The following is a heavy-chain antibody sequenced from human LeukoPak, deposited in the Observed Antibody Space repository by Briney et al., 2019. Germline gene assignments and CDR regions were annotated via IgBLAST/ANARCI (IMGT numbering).Heavy chain of an antibody. CDR2: ISYDGSNK. Sequence: PGGSLRLSCAASGFTFSSYGMHWVRQAPGKGLEGGAVISYDGSNKYYADSVKGRFTISRDNSKNTLYLQMNSLRAEDTAVYYCAKDRWEVVASGYGMDVWGQGTTVTVSS. D-gene: IGHD2-15*01. V-gene: IGHV3-30*18. J-gene: IGHJ6*02. CDR1: GFTFSSYG. CDR3: AKDRWEVVASGYGMDV.